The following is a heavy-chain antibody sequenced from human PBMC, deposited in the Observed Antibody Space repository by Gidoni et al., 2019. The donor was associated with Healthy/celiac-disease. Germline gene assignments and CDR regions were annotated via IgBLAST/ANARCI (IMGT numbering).Heavy chain of an antibody. V-gene: IGHV3-13*01. CDR2: IGTAGDT. J-gene: IGHJ4*02. CDR3: ARAMFSSGWVPFDY. D-gene: IGHD6-19*01. Sequence: EVQLVESGGGLVQPGGSLRLSCAASGFTFSSYDMHWVRQATGKGLEWVSAIGTAGDTYYPGSVKGRFTISRENAKNSLYLQMNSLRAGDTAVYYCARAMFSSGWVPFDYWGQGTLVTVSS. CDR1: GFTFSSYD.